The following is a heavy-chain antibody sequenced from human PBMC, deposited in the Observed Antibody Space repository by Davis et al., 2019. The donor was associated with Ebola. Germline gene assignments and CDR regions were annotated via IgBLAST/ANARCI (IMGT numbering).Heavy chain of an antibody. CDR2: IYYSGST. V-gene: IGHV4-30-4*01. CDR3: ARGWYYYDSSGYYIYYYGMDV. D-gene: IGHD3-22*01. J-gene: IGHJ6*02. CDR1: GGSISSGDYY. Sequence: PSETLSLTCTVSGGSISSGDYYWSWIRQPPGKGLEWIGYIYYSGSTYYNPSLKSRVTISVDTSKNQFSLKLSSVTAADTAVYYCARGWYYYDSSGYYIYYYGMDVWGQGTTVTVSS.